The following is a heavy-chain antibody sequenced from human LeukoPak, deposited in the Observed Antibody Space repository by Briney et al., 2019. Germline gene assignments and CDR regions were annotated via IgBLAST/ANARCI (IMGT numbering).Heavy chain of an antibody. CDR1: GFTFSSYA. Sequence: GGSLRLSCAASGFTFSSYAMHWVRQAPGRGLEWVAVISYDGSNKYYADSVKGRFTISRDNSKNTLYLQMNSLRAEDTAVYYCAREIPIQEYFWGPFDYWGQGTLVTVSS. D-gene: IGHD2/OR15-2a*01. J-gene: IGHJ4*02. V-gene: IGHV3-30-3*01. CDR3: AREIPIQEYFWGPFDY. CDR2: ISYDGSNK.